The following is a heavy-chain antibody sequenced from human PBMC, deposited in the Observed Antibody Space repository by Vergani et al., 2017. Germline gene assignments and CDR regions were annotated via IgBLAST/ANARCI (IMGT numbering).Heavy chain of an antibody. CDR3: GGKTYYDFWSGYSRMDV. D-gene: IGHD3-3*01. J-gene: IGHJ6*02. CDR2: IYYSGST. Sequence: QLQLPESGPGLVKPSETLSLTCTVSGGSISSSSYYWGWLRQPPGKGLEWIGSIYYSGSTYYNPSLKSRVTISVDTSKNQFSLKLSSVTAADTAVYYCGGKTYYDFWSGYSRMDVWGQGTTVTVSS. CDR1: GGSISSSSYY. V-gene: IGHV4-39*01.